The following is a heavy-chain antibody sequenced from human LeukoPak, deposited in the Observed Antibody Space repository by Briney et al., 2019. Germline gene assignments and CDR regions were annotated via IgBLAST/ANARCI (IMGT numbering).Heavy chain of an antibody. CDR1: GFTFSSYA. CDR2: ISDSGGST. Sequence: GGSLRLSCAASGFTFSSYAMSWVRQAPGKGLEWVSTISDSGGSTYYADSVKGRFTISRDNSKNTLYLQMNSLRAEDTAVYYCASGCSSIACFLHWGQGTLVTVSS. J-gene: IGHJ4*02. V-gene: IGHV3-23*01. CDR3: ASGCSSIACFLH. D-gene: IGHD2-2*01.